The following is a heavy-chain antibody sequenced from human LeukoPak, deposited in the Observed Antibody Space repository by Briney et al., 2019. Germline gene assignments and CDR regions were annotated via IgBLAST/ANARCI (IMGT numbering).Heavy chain of an antibody. D-gene: IGHD3-16*01. CDR2: IFYTGTT. Sequence: SETLSLTCTVSGGSISSSGYYWGWIRQSPGKGLEWIGSIFYTGTTYYNPSLKSRVTISVDTSKNQFSLKLSSVTAADTAVYYCARDNYGPSDYWGQGTLVTVSS. CDR1: GGSISSSGYY. V-gene: IGHV4-39*07. CDR3: ARDNYGPSDY. J-gene: IGHJ4*02.